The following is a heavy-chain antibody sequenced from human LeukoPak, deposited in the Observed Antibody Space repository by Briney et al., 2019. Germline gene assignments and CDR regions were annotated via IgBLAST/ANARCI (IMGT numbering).Heavy chain of an antibody. CDR2: ISWNSGSI. Sequence: GGSLRLSCAASGFTFDDYAMHWVRQAPGKGLEWVSGISWNSGSIGYADSVKGRFTISRDNAKNSLYLQMNSLRAEDTALYYCAKGAQLLLDYWGQGTLVTVSS. CDR1: GFTFDDYA. V-gene: IGHV3-9*01. J-gene: IGHJ4*02. CDR3: AKGAQLLLDY. D-gene: IGHD2-2*01.